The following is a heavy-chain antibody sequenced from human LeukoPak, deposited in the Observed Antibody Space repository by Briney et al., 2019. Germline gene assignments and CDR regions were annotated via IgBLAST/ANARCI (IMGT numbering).Heavy chain of an antibody. V-gene: IGHV4-4*02. D-gene: IGHD2-15*01. J-gene: IGHJ4*02. CDR3: ARKTRYCSGGSCYSPFSY. Sequence: PSETLSLTCAVSGGSISGSNWWSWVRQPPGKGLEWIGEIYHSGSTNYNPSLKSRVTISVDKSKNQFSLKLSSVTAADTAVYYCARKTRYCSGGSCYSPFSYWGQGTLVTVSS. CDR1: GGSISGSNW. CDR2: IYHSGST.